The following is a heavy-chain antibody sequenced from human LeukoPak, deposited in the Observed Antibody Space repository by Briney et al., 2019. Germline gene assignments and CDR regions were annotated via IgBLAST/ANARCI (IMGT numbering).Heavy chain of an antibody. V-gene: IGHV2-70*18. CDR1: GGSISSYY. CDR2: IDWDDDK. J-gene: IGHJ4*02. CDR3: ARVRGYIYGPSFD. Sequence: TLSLTCTVSGGSISSYYWSWIRQPPGKALEWLALIDWDDDKYYSTSLKTRLTISKDTSKNQVVLTMTNMDPVDTATYYCARVRGYIYGPSFDWGQGTLVTVSS. D-gene: IGHD5-18*01.